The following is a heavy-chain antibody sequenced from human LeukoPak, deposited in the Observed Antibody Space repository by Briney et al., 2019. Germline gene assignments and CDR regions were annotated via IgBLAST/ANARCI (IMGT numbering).Heavy chain of an antibody. CDR1: PFGFSNFG. Sequence: PGASLRLSCAASPFGFSNFGMYWVRQTPDKGLEWVAYIWRDGTYINYLDSVKGRFSISRDNSKTTVWLQMHSLRVEDTALYYCASGGPTRGSLAYWGQGTLVTVSS. D-gene: IGHD1-26*01. V-gene: IGHV3-30*02. CDR3: ASGGPTRGSLAY. CDR2: IWRDGTYI. J-gene: IGHJ4*02.